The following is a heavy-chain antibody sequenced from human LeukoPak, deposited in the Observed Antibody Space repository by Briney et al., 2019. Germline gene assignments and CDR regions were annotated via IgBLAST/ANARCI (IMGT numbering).Heavy chain of an antibody. J-gene: IGHJ4*02. D-gene: IGHD6-13*01. CDR3: ARDRYSSSWYFDY. Sequence: PGGSLRLSCAASGFTFSSYGMHWVRQAPGKGLEWVAVIWYDGSNKYYADSVKGRFTISRDNSKNTLYLLMNSLRAEDTAVYYCARDRYSSSWYFDYWGQGTLVTVSS. V-gene: IGHV3-33*01. CDR1: GFTFSSYG. CDR2: IWYDGSNK.